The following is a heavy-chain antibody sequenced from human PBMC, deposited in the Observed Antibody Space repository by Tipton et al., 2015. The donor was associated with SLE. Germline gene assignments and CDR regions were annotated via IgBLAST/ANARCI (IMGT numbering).Heavy chain of an antibody. J-gene: IGHJ4*02. Sequence: TLSLTCIVSGDSISSSSYYWGWIRQPPGKGLEWVGTVYYTGNTFYNPSLKSRVTISVDTSKNQFSLKLSSVTAADTAVYYCARGAGYFGSGSPYYFNFWGQGTLVAVSS. V-gene: IGHV4-39*07. CDR1: GDSISSSSYY. CDR3: ARGAGYFGSGSPYYFNF. D-gene: IGHD3-10*01. CDR2: VYYTGNT.